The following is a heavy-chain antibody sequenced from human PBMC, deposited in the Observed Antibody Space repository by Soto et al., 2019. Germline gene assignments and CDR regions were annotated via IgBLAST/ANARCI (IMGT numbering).Heavy chain of an antibody. D-gene: IGHD4-17*01. CDR3: VTYYGDYESGVFDV. V-gene: IGHV3-30*03. CDR2: ISHDGSTK. J-gene: IGHJ3*01. CDR1: GLTFSSYG. Sequence: QVQLVESGGGVVQPGRALRLSCTASGLTFSSYGMHWVRQAPGKGLEWVAVISHDGSTKYYTDYVRGRFTLSRDNAKNTLYLQMNSLRAEDTAVYYCVTYYGDYESGVFDVWGQGTTVTVSS.